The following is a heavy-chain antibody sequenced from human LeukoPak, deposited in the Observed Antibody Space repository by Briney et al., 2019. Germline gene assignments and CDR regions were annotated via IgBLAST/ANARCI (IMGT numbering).Heavy chain of an antibody. J-gene: IGHJ6*02. CDR3: ASKSHDSSGYYYYYGMDV. D-gene: IGHD3-22*01. V-gene: IGHV3-23*01. CDR1: GFSVSSNH. CDR2: ISGSGGST. Sequence: PGGSLRLSCAASGFSVSSNHMSWVRQAPGKGLEWVSVISGSGGSTYYADSVKGRFTISRDNSKNTLYLQMNSLRAEDTAVYYCASKSHDSSGYYYYYGMDVWGQGTTVTVSS.